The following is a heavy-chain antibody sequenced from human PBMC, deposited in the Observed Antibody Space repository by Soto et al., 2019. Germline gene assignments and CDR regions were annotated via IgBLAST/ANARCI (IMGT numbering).Heavy chain of an antibody. Sequence: EVLLVESGGGLVQPGGSLRLSCAASGFTFSSYWMHWVRQAPGKGLVWVSSISTDASSTSYADPVKGRFTISRDNAKNTLYLQMNSVRAEDTAVYYCARLPNKSPQNWGQGTLVIVSP. CDR3: ARLPNKSPQN. CDR2: ISTDASST. J-gene: IGHJ1*01. CDR1: GFTFSSYW. V-gene: IGHV3-74*01.